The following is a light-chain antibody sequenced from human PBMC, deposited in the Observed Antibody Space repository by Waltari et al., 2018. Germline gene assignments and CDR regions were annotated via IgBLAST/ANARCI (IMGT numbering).Light chain of an antibody. J-gene: IGLJ2*01. CDR1: SSTIRAGSA. CDR2: GNS. Sequence: QSVLTQPPSVSCDPGPRVPISRPGCSSTIRAGSALHWYQQLPGTAPKLLIYGNSNRPSGVPDRFSGSKSGTSASLAITGLQAEDEADYYCQSYDSSLSVVFGGGTKLTVL. CDR3: QSYDSSLSVV. V-gene: IGLV1-40*01.